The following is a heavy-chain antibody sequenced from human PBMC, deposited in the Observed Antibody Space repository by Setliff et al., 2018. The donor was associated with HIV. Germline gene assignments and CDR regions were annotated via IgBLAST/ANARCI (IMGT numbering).Heavy chain of an antibody. V-gene: IGHV3-23*01. J-gene: IGHJ4*02. CDR2: ISGSGGST. D-gene: IGHD5-12*01. CDR1: GFTFSSYA. Sequence: VGSLRLSCAASGFTFSSYATSWVRQAPGKGLEWVSAISGSGGSTYYADSVKGRFTIPRDNSKNTLYLQMNSLRAEDTAVYYCAKDPRAAVATICDYWGQGTLVTVSS. CDR3: AKDPRAAVATICDY.